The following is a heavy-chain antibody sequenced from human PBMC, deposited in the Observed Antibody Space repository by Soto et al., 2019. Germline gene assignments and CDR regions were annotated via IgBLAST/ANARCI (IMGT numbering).Heavy chain of an antibody. CDR1: GGTFSSYA. D-gene: IGHD6-19*01. V-gene: IGHV1-69*12. CDR2: IIPIFGTA. CDR3: ARDRGFVAVAATGNWFYP. J-gene: IGHJ5*02. Sequence: QVQLVQSGAEVKKPGSSVKVSCKASGGTFSSYAISWVRQAPGQGLEWMGGIIPIFGTANYAQKFQGRVTITADESTSTAYMELSSLRSEDTAVYYCARDRGFVAVAATGNWFYPWGQGTLVTVSS.